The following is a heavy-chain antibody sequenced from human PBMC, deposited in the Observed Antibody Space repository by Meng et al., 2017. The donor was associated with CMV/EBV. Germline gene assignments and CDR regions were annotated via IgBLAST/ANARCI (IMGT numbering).Heavy chain of an antibody. J-gene: IGHJ4*02. CDR1: GYTFTGYY. V-gene: IGHV1-2*02. Sequence: ASVKVSCKASGYTFTGYYMHWVRQAPGQGLEWMGWINPNSGGTNYAQKFQGRVTMTRDTSISTAYMELSRLRSDDTAVYYCARDRGSSSVFGYWGQGTLVTVSS. CDR3: ARDRGSSSVFGY. D-gene: IGHD6-6*01. CDR2: INPNSGGT.